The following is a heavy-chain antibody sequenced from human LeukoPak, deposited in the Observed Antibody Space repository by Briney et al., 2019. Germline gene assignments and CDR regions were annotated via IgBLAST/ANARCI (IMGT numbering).Heavy chain of an antibody. CDR1: GFTFSSYW. Sequence: XGSLRLSCAASGFTFSSYWMHWVRQAPGKGLVWVSRINTDGSRTSYADSVKGRFTISRDNAKNTLYMQMNSLRAEDTAVYYCVRVPSGTWYLDYWGQGTLVTVSS. CDR2: INTDGSRT. J-gene: IGHJ4*02. V-gene: IGHV3-74*01. CDR3: VRVPSGTWYLDY. D-gene: IGHD3-10*01.